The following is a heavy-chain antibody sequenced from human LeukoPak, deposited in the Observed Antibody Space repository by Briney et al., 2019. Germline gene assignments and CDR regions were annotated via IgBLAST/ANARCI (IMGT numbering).Heavy chain of an antibody. J-gene: IGHJ4*02. V-gene: IGHV3-21*01. CDR1: GFTFSSYS. CDR3: ARDLHGSGSYPFDY. CDR2: ISSSSSYI. D-gene: IGHD3-10*01. Sequence: GGSLRLSCAASGFTFSSYSMNWVRQAPGKGLEWVSSISSSSSYIYHADSVKGRFTISRDNAKNSLYLQMNSLRAEDTAVYYCARDLHGSGSYPFDYWGQGTLVTVSS.